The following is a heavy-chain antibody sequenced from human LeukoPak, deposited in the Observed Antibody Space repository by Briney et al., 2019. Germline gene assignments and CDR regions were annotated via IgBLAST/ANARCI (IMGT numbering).Heavy chain of an antibody. J-gene: IGHJ4*02. Sequence: ASAKVSCKASGYTFTSYDINWVRQAPGQGLEWMGWISAYNGNTNYAQKLQGRVTMTTDTSTSTAYMELRSLRSDDTAVYYCARERYCSGGSCYSSRYYFDYWGRGTLVTVSS. CDR2: ISAYNGNT. CDR1: GYTFTSYD. D-gene: IGHD2-15*01. V-gene: IGHV1-18*01. CDR3: ARERYCSGGSCYSSRYYFDY.